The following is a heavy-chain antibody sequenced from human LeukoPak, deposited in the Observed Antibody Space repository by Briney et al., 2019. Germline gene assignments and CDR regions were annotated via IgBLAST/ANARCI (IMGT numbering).Heavy chain of an antibody. Sequence: SETLSLTCAVYGGSFSDYYWSWIRQPPGEGLEWIGEINHSGSTDYNPSLKSRVTISVDTSKNQFSLNLNSVTAADTAVYFCARDEGSAYPFDYWGQGTLVTVSS. V-gene: IGHV4-34*01. D-gene: IGHD3-22*01. J-gene: IGHJ4*02. CDR2: INHSGST. CDR3: ARDEGSAYPFDY. CDR1: GGSFSDYY.